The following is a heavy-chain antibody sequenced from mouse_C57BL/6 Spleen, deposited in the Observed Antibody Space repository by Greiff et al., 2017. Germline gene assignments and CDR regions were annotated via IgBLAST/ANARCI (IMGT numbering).Heavy chain of an antibody. J-gene: IGHJ1*03. CDR1: GFTFSSYA. V-gene: IGHV5-4*01. CDR3: ARDRDSHWYFDV. D-gene: IGHD2-12*01. Sequence: EVQLVESGGGLVKPGGSLKLSCAASGFTFSSYAMSWVRQTPEKRLEWVATISDGGSYTYYPDNVKGRFTISRDNAKNNLYLQMSHLKSEDTAMYYCARDRDSHWYFDVWGTGTTVTVSS. CDR2: ISDGGSYT.